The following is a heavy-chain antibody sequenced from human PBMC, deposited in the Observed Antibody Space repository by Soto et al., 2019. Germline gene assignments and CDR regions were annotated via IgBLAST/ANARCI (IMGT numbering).Heavy chain of an antibody. CDR1: GGSFSGYY. V-gene: IGHV4-34*01. J-gene: IGHJ4*02. D-gene: IGHD3-10*01. CDR3: ARTWWGSGSYLVY. Sequence: QVQLQQWGAGLLKPSETLSLTCAVYGGSFSGYYWSWIRQPPGKGLEWIGEINHSGSTNYNPSLKRRVTISVDTSKNHFSLKLSSVTAADPAVYYCARTWWGSGSYLVYWGQGTLVTVSS. CDR2: INHSGST.